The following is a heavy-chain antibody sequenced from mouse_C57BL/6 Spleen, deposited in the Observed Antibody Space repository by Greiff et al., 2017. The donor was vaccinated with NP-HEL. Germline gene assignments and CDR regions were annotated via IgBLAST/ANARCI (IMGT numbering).Heavy chain of an antibody. Sequence: EVKLVESGPELVKPGASVKIPCKASGYTFTDYNMDWVKQSHGKSLEWIGDINPNNGGTIYNQKFKGKATLTVDKSSSTAYMELRSLTSEDTAVYYCARGHYGSSQFAYWGQGTLVTVSA. CDR2: INPNNGGT. CDR3: ARGHYGSSQFAY. D-gene: IGHD1-1*01. V-gene: IGHV1-18*01. CDR1: GYTFTDYN. J-gene: IGHJ3*01.